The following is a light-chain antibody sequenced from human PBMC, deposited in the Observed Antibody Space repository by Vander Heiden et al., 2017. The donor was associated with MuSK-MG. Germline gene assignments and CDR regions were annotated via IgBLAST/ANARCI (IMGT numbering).Light chain of an antibody. Sequence: QSALTQPPSASGSPGQSVTISCTGTSSDIGGYNYVSWYQQHPGKAPKLMIFEVTKRPSGVPDRFAGSKSGNTASLTVSGVQTEDEADYYCSSHAGNSNVVFGGGTKLTVL. CDR1: SSDIGGYNY. CDR2: EVT. CDR3: SSHAGNSNVV. J-gene: IGLJ2*01. V-gene: IGLV2-8*01.